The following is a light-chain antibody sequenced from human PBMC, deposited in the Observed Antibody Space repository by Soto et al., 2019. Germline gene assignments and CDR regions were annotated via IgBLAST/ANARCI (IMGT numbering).Light chain of an antibody. Sequence: QSALTQPPSVSGSPGQSVTISCTGTSSDVGGYNYVSWYQQHPGKAPKLMIYEVSKRPSGAPDRFSGSKSGNTASLTVSGLQAEDEADYYCSSYAGSNNLVFGTGTKVTVL. J-gene: IGLJ1*01. V-gene: IGLV2-8*01. CDR2: EVS. CDR3: SSYAGSNNLV. CDR1: SSDVGGYNY.